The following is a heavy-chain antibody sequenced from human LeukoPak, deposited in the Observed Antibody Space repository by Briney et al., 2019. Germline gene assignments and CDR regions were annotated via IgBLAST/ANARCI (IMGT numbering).Heavy chain of an antibody. CDR2: INGDGSTT. V-gene: IGHV3-74*01. CDR3: ARDHCSGGSCYFFDY. J-gene: IGHJ4*02. D-gene: IGHD2-15*01. Sequence: GGSLRLSCVASGFTFRSFWMHWVRQAPGKGLVWVSRINGDGSTTTYADSVKGRFTISRDNAKNSLYLQMNSLRAEDTAVYYCARDHCSGGSCYFFDYWGQGTLVTVSS. CDR1: GFTFRSFW.